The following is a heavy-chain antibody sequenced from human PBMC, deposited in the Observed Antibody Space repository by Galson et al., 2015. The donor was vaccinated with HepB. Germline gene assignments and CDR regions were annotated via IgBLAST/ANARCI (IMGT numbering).Heavy chain of an antibody. CDR1: GFTFSDYY. D-gene: IGHD3-3*01. V-gene: IGHV3-11*06. CDR3: ARVRGDDFWSGYPLNYFDY. J-gene: IGHJ4*02. Sequence: LRLSCAASGFTFSDYYMSWIRQAPGKGLEWVSYISSSSSYTNYADSVKGRFTISRDNAKNSLYLQMNSLRAEDTAVYYCARVRGDDFWSGYPLNYFDYWGQGTLVTVSS. CDR2: ISSSSSYT.